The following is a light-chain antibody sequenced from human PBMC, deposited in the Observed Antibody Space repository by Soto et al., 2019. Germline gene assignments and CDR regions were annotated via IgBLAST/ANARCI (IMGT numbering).Light chain of an antibody. Sequence: EIVLTQSPATLSVSPGERATLSCRASQSVSSHVAWYQQKPGQAPRLLLYGASTRATGIPVRFSGSGFGTEFTLTISSLPSEDFAVYYCQQYNNWITFGQGTRLEIK. CDR1: QSVSSH. CDR2: GAS. J-gene: IGKJ5*01. CDR3: QQYNNWIT. V-gene: IGKV3-15*01.